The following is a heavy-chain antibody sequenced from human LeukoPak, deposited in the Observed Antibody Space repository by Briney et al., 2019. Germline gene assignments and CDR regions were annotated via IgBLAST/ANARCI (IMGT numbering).Heavy chain of an antibody. CDR3: ARGPNLGYCSGGSCGRFDY. J-gene: IGHJ4*02. D-gene: IGHD2-15*01. V-gene: IGHV4-61*02. CDR1: GGSISSGSYY. CDR2: IYSSGST. Sequence: SETLSLTCTVSGGSISSGSYYWGWLRQPAGKGLEWIGRIYSSGSTNYNPSLKSRVTMSLDTSKNQFSLKLTSVTAADTAVYYCARGPNLGYCSGGSCGRFDYWGQGTLVTVPS.